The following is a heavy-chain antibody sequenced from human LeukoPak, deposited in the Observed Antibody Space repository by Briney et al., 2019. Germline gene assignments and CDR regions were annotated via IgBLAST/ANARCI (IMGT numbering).Heavy chain of an antibody. J-gene: IGHJ5*02. D-gene: IGHD6-19*01. CDR2: IYYSVST. Sequence: WVRHARRKALEWIGSIYYSVSTYYNPSLKSRVTISVDTSKNQFSLKRGSVTAADTAVYYCARSAASSSPASWFDPWGQGTLVTVSS. V-gene: IGHV4-39*01. CDR3: ARSAASSSPASWFDP.